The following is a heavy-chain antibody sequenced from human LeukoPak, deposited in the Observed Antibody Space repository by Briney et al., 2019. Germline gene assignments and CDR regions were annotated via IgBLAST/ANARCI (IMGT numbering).Heavy chain of an antibody. CDR3: ARDLSSSSGRWFDP. CDR2: IGGIGAST. CDR1: GFTFSSHA. V-gene: IGHV3-23*01. D-gene: IGHD6-6*01. J-gene: IGHJ5*02. Sequence: AGGSLRLSCAASGFTFSSHAMNWVRQAPGKGLEWVSSIGGIGASTYYADSVKGRFTISRDNSKNTLYLQMNSLRAEDTALYYCARDLSSSSGRWFDPWGQGTLVTVSS.